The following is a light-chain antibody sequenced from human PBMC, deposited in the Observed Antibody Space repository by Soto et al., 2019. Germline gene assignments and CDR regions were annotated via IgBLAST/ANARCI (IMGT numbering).Light chain of an antibody. CDR3: TSYITTTTLLYV. CDR1: SSDIGGYNF. CDR2: EVS. Sequence: QSALTQPASVSGSPGQSITISCTGTSSDIGGYNFVSWYQHHPGRAPKLMIYEVSNRPSGVSNRFSGSKSGDTASLTISGLQAEDEADSYCTSYITTTTLLYVFGTGTKVTVL. V-gene: IGLV2-14*01. J-gene: IGLJ1*01.